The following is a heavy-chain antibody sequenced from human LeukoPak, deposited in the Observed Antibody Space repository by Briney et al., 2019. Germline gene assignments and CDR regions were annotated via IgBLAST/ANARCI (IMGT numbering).Heavy chain of an antibody. CDR2: IRPDGSNE. Sequence: GGSLRLSCAVSRFIFSTYGMHWVRQAPVKGLEWVAFIRPDGSNEYYAASVRGRFAISRDNSQNTLHLQMNSLRLEDTAVYYCVKDWGVLPDYTADGFDIWGPGTMVTVSS. CDR3: VKDWGVLPDYTADGFDI. V-gene: IGHV3-30*02. CDR1: RFIFSTYG. J-gene: IGHJ3*02. D-gene: IGHD3-10*01.